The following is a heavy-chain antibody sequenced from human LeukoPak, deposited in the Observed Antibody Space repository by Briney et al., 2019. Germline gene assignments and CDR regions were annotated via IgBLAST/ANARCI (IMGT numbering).Heavy chain of an antibody. CDR2: IYHSGST. CDR3: AREGRDGYNLGY. Sequence: PSETLSLTCAVSGDSISGGHWWSWVRQPPGKGLEWIGEIYHSGSTNYNPSLKSRVTISIDKSKNQFSLKLSSVTAADTAVYYCAREGRDGYNLGYWGQGTLVTVSS. CDR1: GDSISGGHW. V-gene: IGHV4-4*02. D-gene: IGHD5-24*01. J-gene: IGHJ4*02.